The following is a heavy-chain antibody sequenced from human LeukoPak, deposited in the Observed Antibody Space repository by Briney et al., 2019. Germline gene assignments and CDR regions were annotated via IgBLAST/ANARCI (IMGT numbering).Heavy chain of an antibody. V-gene: IGHV3-48*03. J-gene: IGHJ6*02. CDR1: GFTFSSYE. Sequence: GGSLRLSCAASGFTFSSYEMNWVRQAPGKGLEWVSYISSSGSTIYYADSVKGRFTTSRDNAKNSLYLQMNSPRAEDTAVYYCAREAPHYGMDVWGQGTTVTVSS. CDR3: AREAPHYGMDV. CDR2: ISSSGSTI.